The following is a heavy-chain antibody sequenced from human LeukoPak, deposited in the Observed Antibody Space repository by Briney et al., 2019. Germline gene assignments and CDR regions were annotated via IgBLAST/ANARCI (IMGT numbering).Heavy chain of an antibody. CDR2: MNPNSGNT. J-gene: IGHJ4*02. Sequence: ASVKVSCKASGYTFTSYDINWVRQATGQGLEWMGWMNPNSGNTGYAQKFQGRVTITRNTSISTAYMELSSLRSDDTAVYYCARELWFGEFYFDYWGQGTLVTVSS. V-gene: IGHV1-8*03. CDR3: ARELWFGEFYFDY. CDR1: GYTFTSYD. D-gene: IGHD3-10*01.